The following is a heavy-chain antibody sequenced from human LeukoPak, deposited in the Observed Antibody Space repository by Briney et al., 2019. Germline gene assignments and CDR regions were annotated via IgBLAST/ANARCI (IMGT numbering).Heavy chain of an antibody. J-gene: IGHJ4*02. Sequence: GGSLRLSCAASGFPFSSHSMNWVRQAPGEGLEWVSCISSSRTTSYAASVKGRFTISRDNAKNSLYLQMNSLRAEDTAVYYCARDLEGSGSFYRPSYDYWGQGTLVTVSS. CDR2: ISSSRTT. D-gene: IGHD3-10*01. CDR3: ARDLEGSGSFYRPSYDY. CDR1: GFPFSSHS. V-gene: IGHV3-48*01.